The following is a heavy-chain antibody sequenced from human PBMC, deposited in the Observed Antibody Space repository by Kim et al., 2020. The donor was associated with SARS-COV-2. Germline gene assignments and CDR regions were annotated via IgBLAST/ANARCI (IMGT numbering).Heavy chain of an antibody. D-gene: IGHD4-4*01. CDR1: GVSISSYY. V-gene: IGHV4-59*01. CDR2: IYYSGST. J-gene: IGHJ4*02. CDR3: ARELVFDYTYYFDY. Sequence: SETLSLTCTVSGVSISSYYWSWIRQPPGKGLEWIGYIYYSGSTNYNPSLKSRVTISVDTSKNQFSLKLSSVTAADTAVYYCARELVFDYTYYFDYWGQGTLVTVSS.